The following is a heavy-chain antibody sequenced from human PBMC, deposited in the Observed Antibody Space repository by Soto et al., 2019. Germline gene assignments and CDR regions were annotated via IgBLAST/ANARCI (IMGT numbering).Heavy chain of an antibody. Sequence: ASVKVSCKASGGTFSSYTISWVRQAPGQGLEWMGRIIPILGIANYAQKFQGRVTITADKSTSTAYMELSSLRSEDTAVYYCATGTTGPYDAFDIWGQGTMVTVSS. J-gene: IGHJ3*02. CDR1: GGTFSSYT. D-gene: IGHD1-1*01. CDR2: IIPILGIA. V-gene: IGHV1-69*02. CDR3: ATGTTGPYDAFDI.